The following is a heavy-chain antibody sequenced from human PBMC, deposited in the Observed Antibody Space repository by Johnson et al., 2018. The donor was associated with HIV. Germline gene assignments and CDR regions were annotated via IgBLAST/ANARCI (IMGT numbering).Heavy chain of an antibody. V-gene: IGHV3-30*14. CDR1: EFTFSNYA. CDR2: ISYDGSDK. Sequence: QVQLVESGGGLVQPGRSLTLSCAASEFTFSNYAMHWVRQAPAKGLEWVAVISYDGSDKYYADSVKGRFTISRDNSKNTLYIQMNSLRAEDTAVYYCAKVLGYSSSSRDAFDIWGQGTMVTVSS. J-gene: IGHJ3*02. D-gene: IGHD6-6*01. CDR3: AKVLGYSSSSRDAFDI.